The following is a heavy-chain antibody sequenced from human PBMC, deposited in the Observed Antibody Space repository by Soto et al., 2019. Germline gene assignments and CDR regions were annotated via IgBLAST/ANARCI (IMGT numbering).Heavy chain of an antibody. Sequence: QVQLVQSGAEEKKPGASVKVSCKASGYTFTSYAMHWVRQAPGQRLEWMGWINAGNGNTKYSQKFQGRVTITMDTSASTAYMELSSLRSDDTAVYYCTRGITLPTPLDYWGQGTLVTVSS. CDR2: INAGNGNT. V-gene: IGHV1-3*05. J-gene: IGHJ4*02. CDR3: TRGITLPTPLDY. CDR1: GYTFTSYA. D-gene: IGHD1-20*01.